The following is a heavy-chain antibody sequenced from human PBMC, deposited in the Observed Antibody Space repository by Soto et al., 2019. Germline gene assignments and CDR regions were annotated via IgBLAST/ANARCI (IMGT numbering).Heavy chain of an antibody. CDR3: ARVAVPGTCPRRHVFDH. V-gene: IGHV1-18*01. D-gene: IGHD6-19*01. Sequence: ASVKVSCKASGYIFSSYGLSWVRPAPLQGLEWMGLLSAYSRDTKYAQKFQGRVTMTTETSTTTAYMELRSLRSDDTAMFYCARVAVPGTCPRRHVFDHLGQGTLVTVS. CDR1: GYIFSSYG. CDR2: LSAYSRDT. J-gene: IGHJ5*02.